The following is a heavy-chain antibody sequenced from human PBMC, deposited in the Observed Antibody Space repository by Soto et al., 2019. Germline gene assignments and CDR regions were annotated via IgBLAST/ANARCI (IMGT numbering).Heavy chain of an antibody. D-gene: IGHD6-13*01. CDR3: ARQAAAGPFDY. V-gene: IGHV4-34*01. CDR2: TNHSGST. CDR1: GGSFSGYY. Sequence: SETLSLTCAVYGGSFSGYYWSWIRQPPGKGLEWIGETNHSGSTNYNPSLKSRVTISVDTSKNQFSLKLSSVTAADTAVYYCARQAAAGPFDYWGQGTLVTVSS. J-gene: IGHJ4*02.